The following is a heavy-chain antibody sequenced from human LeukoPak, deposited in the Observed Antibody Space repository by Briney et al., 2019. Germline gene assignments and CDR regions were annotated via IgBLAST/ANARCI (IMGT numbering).Heavy chain of an antibody. CDR2: IYWDDDK. D-gene: IGHD3-9*01. Sequence: ESGPTLVNPTQTLTLTCTFSGFSLSTSGVGVGWIRQPPGKALEWLALIYWDDDKRYSPSLKSRLTITKDTSKNQVVLTMTNMDPVDTATYNCAHRRYDILTGYSAFDYWGQGTLVTVSS. CDR3: AHRRYDILTGYSAFDY. V-gene: IGHV2-5*02. CDR1: GFSLSTSGVG. J-gene: IGHJ4*02.